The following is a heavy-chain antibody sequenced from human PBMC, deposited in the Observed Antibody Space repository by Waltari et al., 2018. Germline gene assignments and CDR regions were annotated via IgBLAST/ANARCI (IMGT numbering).Heavy chain of an antibody. CDR3: AHEFGAFDI. CDR1: GFSLSTNGVG. Sequence: QITLKESGPTLVKPTQTLTLTCTFSGFSLSTNGVGVGWIRQPPGKAPEWLALIYWNGDERYKPSVRSRLTITKDTSKNQVVLTMTNMDPVDTATYYCAHEFGAFDIWGQGTMVTVSS. V-gene: IGHV2-5*01. D-gene: IGHD3-16*01. CDR2: IYWNGDE. J-gene: IGHJ3*02.